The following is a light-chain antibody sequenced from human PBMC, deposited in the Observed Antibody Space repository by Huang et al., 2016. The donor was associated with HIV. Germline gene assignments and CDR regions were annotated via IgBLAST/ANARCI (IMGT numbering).Light chain of an antibody. J-gene: IGKJ4*01. CDR3: QQRSAWPLT. CDR2: DAS. V-gene: IGKV3-11*01. CDR1: QSVRSY. Sequence: EIVLTQSPATLSLSPGERATLSCRASQSVRSYLAWYQQKPGQAPRLLIYDASNSATGIPARFSGSGSGTDVTLTISNLQAEDFAVYYCQQRSAWPLTFGGGTKVEI.